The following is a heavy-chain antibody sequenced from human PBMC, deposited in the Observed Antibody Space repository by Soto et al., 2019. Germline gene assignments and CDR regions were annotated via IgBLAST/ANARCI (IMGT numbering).Heavy chain of an antibody. CDR3: VRDSGAKLSSS. CDR2: IVPIRRTA. Sequence: SVKVSCKASGGTFSSYRINWVRQAPGQGLEWVGGIVPIRRTADYAQTFQDRVSITADESARTSYMELRSLRSQDTAVYYCVRDSGAKLSSSWGQGTLVTVSS. V-gene: IGHV1-69*13. D-gene: IGHD6-13*01. J-gene: IGHJ4*02. CDR1: GGTFSSYR.